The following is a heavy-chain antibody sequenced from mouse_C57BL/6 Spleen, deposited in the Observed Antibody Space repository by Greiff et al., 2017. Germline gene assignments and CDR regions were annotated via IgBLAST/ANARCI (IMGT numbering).Heavy chain of an antibody. CDR3: TRGEEFRSWFAY. Sequence: VQLKESGTVLARPGASVKMSCKTSGYTFTSYWMHWVKQRPGQGLEWIGVIYPGNSDTSYNQKFKGKAKLTAVTSASTSYMEVSSLTNEDSAVYYCTRGEEFRSWFAYWGQGTMVTVSA. CDR1: GYTFTSYW. J-gene: IGHJ3*01. V-gene: IGHV1-5*01. CDR2: IYPGNSDT.